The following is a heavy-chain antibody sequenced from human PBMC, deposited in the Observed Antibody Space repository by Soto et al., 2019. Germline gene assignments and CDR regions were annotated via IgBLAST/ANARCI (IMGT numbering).Heavy chain of an antibody. J-gene: IGHJ4*02. CDR3: ARDWRGCTNGVCFNY. CDR1: GGSISSGGYY. D-gene: IGHD2-8*01. V-gene: IGHV4-31*03. CDR2: IYYSGST. Sequence: QVQLQESGPGLVKPSQTLSLTCTVSGGSISSGGYYWSWIRQHPGKGLEWIGYIYYSGSTYYNPSLKRRVTISGDTSKNQFALKLSSVTAADTAVYYCARDWRGCTNGVCFNYWGQGTLVTVSS.